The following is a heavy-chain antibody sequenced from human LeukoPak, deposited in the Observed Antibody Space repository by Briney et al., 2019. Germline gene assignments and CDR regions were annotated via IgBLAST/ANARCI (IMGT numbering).Heavy chain of an antibody. V-gene: IGHV4-34*01. Sequence: SETLSLTCAVYGGSFSGYYWSWIRQPPGKGLEWIGEINHSGSTNYNPSLKSRVTISVDTSKNQFSLKLSSVTAADTAVYYCARVSLVSSGTHDFPLASWGQGTLVTVSS. CDR1: GGSFSGYY. CDR3: ARVSLVSSGTHDFPLAS. D-gene: IGHD6-19*01. CDR2: INHSGST. J-gene: IGHJ4*02.